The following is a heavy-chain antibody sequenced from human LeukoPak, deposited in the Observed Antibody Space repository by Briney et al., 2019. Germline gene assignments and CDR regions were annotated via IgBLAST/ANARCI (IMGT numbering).Heavy chain of an antibody. CDR1: GGSLSSSSYY. J-gene: IGHJ4*02. V-gene: IGHV4-39*01. CDR3: ARRAGYCSGGSCYSREGVLDY. Sequence: PSETLSLTCTVSGGSLSSSSYYWGWIRQPPGKGLEWIGSIYYSGSTYYNPSLKSRVTISVDTSKNQFSLKLSSVTAADTAVYYCARRAGYCSGGSCYSREGVLDYWGQGTLVTVSS. D-gene: IGHD2-15*01. CDR2: IYYSGST.